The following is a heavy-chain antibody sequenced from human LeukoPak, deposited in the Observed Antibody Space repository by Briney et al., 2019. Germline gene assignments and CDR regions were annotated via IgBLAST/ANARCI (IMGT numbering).Heavy chain of an antibody. Sequence: PGGSLRLSCTASGFSLSVHAMSWVRQAPGKGLECVGNIKFDGSEIYYLDSVRGRFSISRDNAKNSLYLQMNSLRVEDTADYYCIRDWTQVFGAWGQGTLVTVSS. V-gene: IGHV3-7*01. CDR1: GFSLSVHA. CDR3: IRDWTQVFGA. CDR2: IKFDGSEI. J-gene: IGHJ5*02. D-gene: IGHD1-1*01.